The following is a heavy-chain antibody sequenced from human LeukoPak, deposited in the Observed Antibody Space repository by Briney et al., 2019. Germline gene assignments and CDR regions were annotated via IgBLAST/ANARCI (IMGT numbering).Heavy chain of an antibody. CDR3: VRDQGGAVSY. J-gene: IGHJ4*02. D-gene: IGHD3-16*01. Sequence: GGSLRLSCAASGFTFSSYEMNWVRQAPGKGLEWVSYINSSGNTIYYADSVKGRFTISRDNAKNSLFLQMNSLRAEDTAVYYCVRDQGGAVSYWGQGTLVTVSS. CDR1: GFTFSSYE. CDR2: INSSGNTI. V-gene: IGHV3-48*03.